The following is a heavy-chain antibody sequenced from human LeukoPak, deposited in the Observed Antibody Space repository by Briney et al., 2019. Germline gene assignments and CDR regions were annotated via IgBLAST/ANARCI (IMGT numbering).Heavy chain of an antibody. J-gene: IGHJ4*02. CDR2: INTKAGNP. V-gene: IGHV7-4-1*02. CDR1: GYTFSSYA. D-gene: IGHD6-19*01. Sequence: ASVKVSCKASGYTFSSYAMNWVRQAPGQGLEWMGWINTKAGNPMYVQGFTGRFVFSLDTSVSTAYLQISSLKAEDTAVCYCARSTSSGSDYWGQGTLVTVSS. CDR3: ARSTSSGSDY.